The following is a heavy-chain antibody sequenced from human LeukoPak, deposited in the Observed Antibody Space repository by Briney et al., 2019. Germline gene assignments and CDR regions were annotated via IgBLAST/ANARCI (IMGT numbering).Heavy chain of an antibody. CDR2: ISRSSETI. J-gene: IGHJ6*02. CDR3: ASLPTPSGYYDYYYSYGMDV. Sequence: GGSLRLSCAASGFTVSSNYMNWVRQAPGKGLEWLSYISRSSETILYANSVQGRVTISRDNAKNSLYLQMNSLRAEDTAVYYCASLPTPSGYYDYYYSYGMDVWGQGTTVTVSS. V-gene: IGHV3-48*01. CDR1: GFTVSSNY. D-gene: IGHD3-3*01.